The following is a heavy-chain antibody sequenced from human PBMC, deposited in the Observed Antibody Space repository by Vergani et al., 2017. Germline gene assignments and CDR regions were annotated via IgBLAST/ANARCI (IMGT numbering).Heavy chain of an antibody. CDR3: ARTPLREYYDFWSGYYTGDHFDY. D-gene: IGHD3-3*01. V-gene: IGHV3-7*01. CDR1: GFTFSSYW. Sequence: EVQLVESGGGLVQPGGSLRLSCAASGFTFSSYWMSWVRQAPGKGLEWVANIKQDGSEKYYVDSVKGRFTISRDNAKNSLYLQMNSLRAEDTAVYYCARTPLREYYDFWSGYYTGDHFDYWGQGTLVTVSS. CDR2: IKQDGSEK. J-gene: IGHJ4*02.